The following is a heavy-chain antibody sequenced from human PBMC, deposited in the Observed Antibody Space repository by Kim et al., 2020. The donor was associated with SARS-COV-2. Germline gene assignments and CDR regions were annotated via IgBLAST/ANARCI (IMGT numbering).Heavy chain of an antibody. V-gene: IGHV3-64*01. CDR1: GFTFSSYA. J-gene: IGHJ4*02. Sequence: GGSLRLSCAASGFTFSSYAMHWVRQAPGKGLEYVSAISSNGGSTYYANSVKGRFTISRDNSKNTLYLQMGSLRAEDMAVYYCASTHPDSSGSFDYWGQGTLVTVSS. CDR3: ASTHPDSSGSFDY. D-gene: IGHD6-19*01. CDR2: ISSNGGST.